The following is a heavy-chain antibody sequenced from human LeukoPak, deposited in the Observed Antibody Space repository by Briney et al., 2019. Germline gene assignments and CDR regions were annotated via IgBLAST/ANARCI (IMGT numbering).Heavy chain of an antibody. D-gene: IGHD6-19*01. CDR1: GGSVSSYY. CDR2: IYYSGST. V-gene: IGHV4-59*02. J-gene: IGHJ6*02. CDR3: ARGRYSSGWYTHYYYYYGMDV. Sequence: PSETRSLTCTVSGGSVSSYYWSWIRQPPGKGLEWIGYIYYSGSTNYNPSLKSRVTISVDTSKNQFSLKLSSVTAADTAVYYCARGRYSSGWYTHYYYYYGMDVWGQGTTVTVSS.